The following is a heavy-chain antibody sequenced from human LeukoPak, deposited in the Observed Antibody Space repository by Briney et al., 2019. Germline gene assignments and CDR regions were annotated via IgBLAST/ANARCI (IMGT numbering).Heavy chain of an antibody. D-gene: IGHD1-1*01. J-gene: IGHJ4*02. Sequence: GGSLRLSCAASEFTFSNYWMHWVRHAPGKGLVWVSWITGDGSSTIYADSVKGRFTISRDNAKNTLYLQVNSLRAEDTAVYYCARSNWPYYFDYWGQGALVTVSS. CDR3: ARSNWPYYFDY. V-gene: IGHV3-74*01. CDR1: EFTFSNYW. CDR2: ITGDGSST.